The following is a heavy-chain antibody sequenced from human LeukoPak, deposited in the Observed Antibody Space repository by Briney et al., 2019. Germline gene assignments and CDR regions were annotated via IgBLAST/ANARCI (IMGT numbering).Heavy chain of an antibody. D-gene: IGHD6-19*01. Sequence: GGSLRLSCAASGFTFSSYAMSWVRQAPGKGLEWVSAISGSGGSTYYADSVKGRFTISRDNSKNTLYLQMNSLRAEDTAVYYCAKAGYSSGRKYGMDVWGQGTTVTVSS. J-gene: IGHJ6*02. CDR3: AKAGYSSGRKYGMDV. CDR2: ISGSGGST. V-gene: IGHV3-23*01. CDR1: GFTFSSYA.